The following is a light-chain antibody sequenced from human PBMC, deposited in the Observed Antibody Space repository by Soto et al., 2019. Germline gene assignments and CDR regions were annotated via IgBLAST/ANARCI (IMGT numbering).Light chain of an antibody. J-gene: IGKJ1*01. Sequence: DIQMTQSPSTLSASVGDRVTFTCRASQNVNTLLAWYQQKPVKAPKLLIYAASTLEPGVPSRFTGSGSGTDFTLNIDSLQPDDFATYYCQQYEWFWTFGQGTTVEIK. V-gene: IGKV1-5*01. CDR1: QNVNTL. CDR3: QQYEWFWT. CDR2: AAS.